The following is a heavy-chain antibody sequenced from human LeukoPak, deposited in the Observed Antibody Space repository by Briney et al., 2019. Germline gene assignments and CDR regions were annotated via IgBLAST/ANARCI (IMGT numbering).Heavy chain of an antibody. CDR2: IISSSNYI. D-gene: IGHD3-10*01. J-gene: IGHJ4*02. Sequence: GGSLRLTCAASGFTLSSYSMNWDRQAPGKGLEWVSSIISSSNYIYYADSVKGRFTISRDNAKNLLYLQMNSLRAEDTAVYYCASLYGTYFDYWGQGTLVTVSS. CDR3: ASLYGTYFDY. CDR1: GFTLSSYS. V-gene: IGHV3-21*01.